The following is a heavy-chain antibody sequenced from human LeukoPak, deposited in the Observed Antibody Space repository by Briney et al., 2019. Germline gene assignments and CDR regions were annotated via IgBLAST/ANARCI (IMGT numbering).Heavy chain of an antibody. CDR1: GFTFSSYA. V-gene: IGHV3-64*01. CDR3: ARAGSSDAFEI. J-gene: IGHJ3*02. D-gene: IGHD3-10*01. Sequence: GGSLRLSCAASGFTFSSYAMHWVRQAPGKGLEYVSAISSNGGSTYYANSVKGRFTISRDNSKNTLYLQMGSLRAEDMAVYYCARAGSSDAFEIWGQGTMVTVSS. CDR2: ISSNGGST.